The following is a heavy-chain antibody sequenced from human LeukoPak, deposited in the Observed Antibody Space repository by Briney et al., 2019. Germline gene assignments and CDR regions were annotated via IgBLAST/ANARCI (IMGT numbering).Heavy chain of an antibody. CDR2: ISSSSSTI. Sequence: GGSLRLSCAVSGFTFSDYYISWIRQAPGTGLEWCSYISSSSSTIYYADSVKGGFPIHRDNLKNSLYLQMNILRAEDTAVYYCARDGLDIWPGYVDYWGQGDLVTVSS. J-gene: IGHJ4*02. V-gene: IGHV3-11*01. CDR3: ARDGLDIWPGYVDY. D-gene: IGHD3-9*01. CDR1: GFTFSDYY.